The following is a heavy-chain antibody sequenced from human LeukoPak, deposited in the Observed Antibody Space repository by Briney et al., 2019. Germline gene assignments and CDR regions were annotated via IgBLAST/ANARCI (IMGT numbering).Heavy chain of an antibody. Sequence: SQTLSLTCAISGDSVSSNRAAWNWIRQSPSRGLEWLGRTYYRSKWSNDYAVSVKSRITINPDTSKNQFSLHLNSVTPEDTAAYYCASLIAESYDSSGYWGNYWGQGTLVTVSS. CDR1: GDSVSSNRAA. D-gene: IGHD3-22*01. CDR2: TYYRSKWSN. J-gene: IGHJ4*02. CDR3: ASLIAESYDSSGYWGNY. V-gene: IGHV6-1*01.